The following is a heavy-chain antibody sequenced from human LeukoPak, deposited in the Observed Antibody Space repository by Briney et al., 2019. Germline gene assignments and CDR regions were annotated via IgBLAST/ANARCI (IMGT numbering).Heavy chain of an antibody. D-gene: IGHD1-1*01. J-gene: IGHJ4*02. CDR3: TRGMLTTDQGFDY. Sequence: GGSLRLSCAASGFSFSASSIHWVRQASGKGLEWVGRLRSKTYNYGTTYAASVKGRFIFSRDDPENTAYLQMNSLKTEDTALYYCTRGMLTTDQGFDYWGQGTLVTVSS. CDR2: LRSKTYNYGT. CDR1: GFSFSASS. V-gene: IGHV3-73*01.